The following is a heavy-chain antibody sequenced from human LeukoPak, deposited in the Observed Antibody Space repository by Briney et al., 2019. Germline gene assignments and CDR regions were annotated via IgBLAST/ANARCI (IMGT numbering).Heavy chain of an antibody. CDR2: IYYSGST. V-gene: IGHV4-31*03. CDR1: GGSISSGGYY. D-gene: IGHD2-2*01. Sequence: SETLSLTCTVSGGSISSGGYYWSWIRQHLGKGLEWIGYIYYSGSTYYNPSLKSRVSISVDTSKNQFSLKLSSVTAADTAVYYCARVSLKYQLFDYWGQGTLVTVSS. CDR3: ARVSLKYQLFDY. J-gene: IGHJ4*02.